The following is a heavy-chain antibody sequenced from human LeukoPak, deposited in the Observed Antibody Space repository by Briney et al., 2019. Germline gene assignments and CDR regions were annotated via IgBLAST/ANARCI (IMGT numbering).Heavy chain of an antibody. D-gene: IGHD6-19*01. V-gene: IGHV3-23*01. CDR1: GFTFSNYA. CDR2: VSVSGSST. J-gene: IGHJ4*02. Sequence: GGSLRLSCAASGFTFSNYAMIWVRQAPGKGLEWVSAVSVSGSSTYYTDSVKGRFSISRDNSKNTLYLQMNSLRAEDTAVYYCAREAVAANAFDHWGQGTLVTVSS. CDR3: AREAVAANAFDH.